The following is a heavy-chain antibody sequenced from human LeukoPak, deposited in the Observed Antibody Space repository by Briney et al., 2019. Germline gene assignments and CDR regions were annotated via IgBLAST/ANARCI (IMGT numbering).Heavy chain of an antibody. CDR3: TVALVSYDY. J-gene: IGHJ4*02. Sequence: GGSLRLSCAASGFTFSGSAMHWVRQASGKGLEWVGRIRSKANSYATAYAASVKGRFTISRDDSKNTAYLQMNSLKTEDTVVYYCTVALVSYDYWGQGTLVTVSS. CDR1: GFTFSGSA. V-gene: IGHV3-73*01. CDR2: IRSKANSYAT.